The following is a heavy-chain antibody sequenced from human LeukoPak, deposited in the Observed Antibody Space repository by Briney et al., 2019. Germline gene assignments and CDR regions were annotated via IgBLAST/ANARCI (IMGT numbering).Heavy chain of an antibody. J-gene: IGHJ4*02. Sequence: GGSLRLSCAASGFIFSSYWMSWVRQAPGKGLEWVANIKKDGSEKYYVDTVKGRFTISRDNAKNSLYLQMNSLRAEDTAVYYCARDRFGYGGNSGLWGQGTLVTVSS. D-gene: IGHD4-23*01. CDR2: IKKDGSEK. CDR1: GFIFSSYW. CDR3: ARDRFGYGGNSGL. V-gene: IGHV3-7*01.